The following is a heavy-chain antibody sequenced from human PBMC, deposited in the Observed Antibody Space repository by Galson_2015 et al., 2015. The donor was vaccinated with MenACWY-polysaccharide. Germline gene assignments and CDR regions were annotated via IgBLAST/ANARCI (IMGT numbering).Heavy chain of an antibody. CDR3: ARGLAVTGYYFDY. V-gene: IGHV4-59*12. D-gene: IGHD6-19*01. J-gene: IGHJ4*02. Sequence: ETLSLTCTVSGGSISSYYWNWIRQPPGKGLEWVGYINYSGSTNHNPSLKSRVTMSEDTSKNQFSLQLNSVTPEDTAVYYCARGLAVTGYYFDYWGQGTLVTVSS. CDR2: INYSGST. CDR1: GGSISSYY.